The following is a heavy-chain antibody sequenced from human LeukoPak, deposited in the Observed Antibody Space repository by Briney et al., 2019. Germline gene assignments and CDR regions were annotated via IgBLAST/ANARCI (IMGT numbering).Heavy chain of an antibody. CDR3: ARPGSSSFDY. Sequence: GASVKVSCKASGYTFTSYYMHWVRQAPGQGLEWMGIINPSGGSTSYAQKFQGRVTMTRDTSINTAYMELSSLTSDDTAVYYCARPGSSSFDYWGQGTLVTVSS. J-gene: IGHJ4*02. V-gene: IGHV1-46*01. CDR1: GYTFTSYY. D-gene: IGHD6-6*01. CDR2: INPSGGST.